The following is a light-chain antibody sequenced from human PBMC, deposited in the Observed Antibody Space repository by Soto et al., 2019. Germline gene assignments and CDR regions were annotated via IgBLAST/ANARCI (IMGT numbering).Light chain of an antibody. CDR2: AAS. V-gene: IGKV1-9*01. CDR3: QQVQTYPLT. CDR1: QDISSH. J-gene: IGKJ4*01. Sequence: DIQLTQSPSFLSASVGDRVTITCRASQDISSHLAWYQQKPGKAPKLLIYAASTLQSGVPAGFGGSGSVTEFTLTITSLQPEDFATYYCQQVQTYPLTFGGGTKVEIK.